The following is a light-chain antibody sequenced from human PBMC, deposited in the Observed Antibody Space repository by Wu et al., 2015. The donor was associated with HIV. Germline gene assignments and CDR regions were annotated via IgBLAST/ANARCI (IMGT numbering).Light chain of an antibody. CDR3: QQYYDTPWT. CDR2: AAS. Sequence: GDRVTITCRASQEISNSLAWYQQRSGHAPKLLFYAASRSEGGVPSRFSGSESGTDYTLTISSLQPEDFAVYYCQQYYDTPWTFGQGTRVEIK. CDR1: QEISNS. J-gene: IGKJ1*01. V-gene: IGKV1-NL1*01.